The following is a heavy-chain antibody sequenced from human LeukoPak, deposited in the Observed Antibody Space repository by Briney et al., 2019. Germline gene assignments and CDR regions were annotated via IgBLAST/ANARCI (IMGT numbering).Heavy chain of an antibody. CDR3: ARNQQLGGHSYYYYGMDV. CDR1: GFTFSSYG. CDR2: ISYDGSNK. Sequence: RPGGSLRLSCAASGFTFSSYGMHWVRQAPGKGLEWVAVISYDGSNKYYADSVKGRFTISRDNSKNTLYLQMNSLRADDTAIYYCARNQQLGGHSYYYYGMDVWGQGTTVTVSS. D-gene: IGHD3-16*01. V-gene: IGHV3-30*03. J-gene: IGHJ6*02.